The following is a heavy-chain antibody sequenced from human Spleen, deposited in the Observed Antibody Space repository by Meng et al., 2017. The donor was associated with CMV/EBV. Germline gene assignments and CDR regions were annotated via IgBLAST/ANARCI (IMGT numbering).Heavy chain of an antibody. V-gene: IGHV4-59*01. CDR3: ARLTDLGTGEGEDY. CDR1: GGSISPFS. CDR2: IYYSGNT. J-gene: IGHJ4*02. D-gene: IGHD7-27*01. Sequence: SETLSLTCTVSGGSISPFSWNWIRQPPGKGLEWIGYIYYSGNTNYNPSLKSRVTISVDTSKNQFSLKLSSVTAADTAVYYCARLTDLGTGEGEDYWGQGTLVTVSS.